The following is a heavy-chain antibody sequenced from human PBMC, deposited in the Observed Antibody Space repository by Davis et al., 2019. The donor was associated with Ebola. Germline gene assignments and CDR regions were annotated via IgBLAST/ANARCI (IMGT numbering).Heavy chain of an antibody. J-gene: IGHJ4*02. D-gene: IGHD1/OR15-1a*01. CDR3: AMKTDGTFDY. Sequence: PSETLSLTCTVSGGSISSYYWSWIRQPPGKGLEWIGEINHSGSTNYNPSLKSRVTISVDTSKNQFSLKLSSVTAADTAVYYCAMKTDGTFDYWGQGTLVTVSS. CDR1: GGSISSYY. V-gene: IGHV4-34*01. CDR2: INHSGST.